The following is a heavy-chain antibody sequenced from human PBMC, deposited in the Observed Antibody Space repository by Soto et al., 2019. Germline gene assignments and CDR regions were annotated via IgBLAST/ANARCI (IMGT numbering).Heavy chain of an antibody. Sequence: QVQLQQWGAGLLKPSETLSLTCAVYGGSFSSYYWSWIRQPPGKGLEWIGEINHSGSTNYNPSLKSRVTISVDTSKNQFSLKLSSVTAADTAVYYCARVGSSSSVWYFDLWGRGTLVTVSS. CDR3: ARVGSSSSVWYFDL. CDR1: GGSFSSYY. V-gene: IGHV4-34*01. J-gene: IGHJ2*01. CDR2: INHSGST. D-gene: IGHD6-6*01.